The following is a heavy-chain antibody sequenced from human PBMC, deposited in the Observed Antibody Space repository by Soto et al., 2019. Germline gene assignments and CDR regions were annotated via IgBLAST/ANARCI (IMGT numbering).Heavy chain of an antibody. D-gene: IGHD5-12*01. CDR2: IYYSGST. Sequence: SLLYPVWGSAVRGKKLYYSGSRQPPGKGLEWIGYIYYSGSTYYNPSLKSRVTISVDTSKNQFSLKLSSVTAADTAVYYCARWLRGWFAPWGQGTLVPVSS. J-gene: IGHJ5*02. CDR1: GSAVRGKKLY. V-gene: IGHV4-30-4*01. CDR3: ARWLRGWFAP.